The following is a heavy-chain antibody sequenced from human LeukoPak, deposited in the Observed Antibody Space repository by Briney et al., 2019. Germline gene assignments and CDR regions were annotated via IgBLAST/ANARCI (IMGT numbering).Heavy chain of an antibody. CDR3: AKEGGYYYYYGMDV. CDR2: ISSSSSYI. D-gene: IGHD3-16*01. J-gene: IGHJ6*02. CDR1: GFTFSSYS. Sequence: GGSLRLSCAASGFTFSSYSMNWVRQAPGKGLEWVSSISSSSSYIYYADSVKGRFTISRDNAKNSLYLQMNSLRAEDTAVYYCAKEGGYYYYYGMDVWGQGTTVTVSS. V-gene: IGHV3-21*01.